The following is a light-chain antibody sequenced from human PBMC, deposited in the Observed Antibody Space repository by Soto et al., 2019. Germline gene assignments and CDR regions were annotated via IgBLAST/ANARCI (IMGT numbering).Light chain of an antibody. Sequence: IQMAQAPSSLSASVGDRVTITFRASQSISSYLNWYQQKPGKAPKLLIYAASSLQSGVPSRFSGGGSGTDFTLTISSLQPEDFATYYCQQSYSTPTFGQGTRLEI. J-gene: IGKJ5*01. CDR2: AAS. CDR1: QSISSY. CDR3: QQSYSTPT. V-gene: IGKV1-39*01.